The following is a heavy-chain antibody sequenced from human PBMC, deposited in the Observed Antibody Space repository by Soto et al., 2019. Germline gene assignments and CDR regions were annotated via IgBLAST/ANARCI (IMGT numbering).Heavy chain of an antibody. CDR2: INPNGGIT. V-gene: IGHV1-46*01. J-gene: IGHJ4*02. Sequence: ASVKVSCKASGYTFTHYYIHWVRQAPGQGLEWMGIINPNGGITTYAQKFRAGFSMTRDTSTSTVYLELSSLRSEDSAVYYCATSVNSAMAFDYWGQGTLVTVSA. CDR3: ATSVNSAMAFDY. CDR1: GYTFTHYY. D-gene: IGHD5-18*01.